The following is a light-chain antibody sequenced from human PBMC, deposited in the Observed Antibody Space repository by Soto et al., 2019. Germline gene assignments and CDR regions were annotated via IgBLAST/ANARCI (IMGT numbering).Light chain of an antibody. CDR2: GAS. Sequence: EIVLTQSPGTLSLSPGERVTLTCRASQSVSSNFLAWYQQKPGQAPRLLIYGASNRATGIPDRFSGSGSGTDFTPTISRLEPEDFAVYYCQQYGSSGTFGQGTKVDIK. V-gene: IGKV3-20*01. J-gene: IGKJ1*01. CDR1: QSVSSNF. CDR3: QQYGSSGT.